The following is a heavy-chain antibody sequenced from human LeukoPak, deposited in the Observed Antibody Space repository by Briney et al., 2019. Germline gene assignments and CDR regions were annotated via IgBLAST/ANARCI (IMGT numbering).Heavy chain of an antibody. CDR3: ARRITIFGVAHAFDI. J-gene: IGHJ3*02. V-gene: IGHV5-51*01. CDR1: GYSFTSYW. Sequence: GESLKISCKGSGYSFTSYWIGWVRQTPGKGLEWMGIIYPGDSDTRYSPSFQGQVTISADKSISTAYLQWSSLKASDTAMYYCARRITIFGVAHAFDIWGQGTMVTVSS. D-gene: IGHD3-3*01. CDR2: IYPGDSDT.